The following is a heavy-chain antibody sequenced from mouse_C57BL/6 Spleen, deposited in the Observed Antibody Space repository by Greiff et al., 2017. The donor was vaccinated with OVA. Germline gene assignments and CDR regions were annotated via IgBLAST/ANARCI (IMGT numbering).Heavy chain of an antibody. Sequence: VQLKHSGPELVKPGASVKISCKASGYTFTDYYMNWVKQSHGKSLEWIGDINPNNGGTSYNQKFKGKATLTVDKSSSTAYMELRSLTSEDSAVYYCARRGHYFSAYWGQGTLVTVSA. V-gene: IGHV1-26*01. CDR1: GYTFTDYY. D-gene: IGHD1-1*02. CDR3: ARRGHYFSAY. J-gene: IGHJ3*01. CDR2: INPNNGGT.